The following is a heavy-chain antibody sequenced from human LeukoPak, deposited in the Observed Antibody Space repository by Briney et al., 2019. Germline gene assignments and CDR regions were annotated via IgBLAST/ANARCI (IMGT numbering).Heavy chain of an antibody. D-gene: IGHD3-22*01. V-gene: IGHV5-51*01. Sequence: GESLKISCKGSGYSFTSYWIGWVRQMPGKGLEWMGIIYPGDSDTRYSPSFQGQVTISADKSISTAYLQWSSLKASDTAMYYCARQDSSGYYEYYYGMDVWGQGTTVTVS. CDR3: ARQDSSGYYEYYYGMDV. J-gene: IGHJ6*02. CDR2: IYPGDSDT. CDR1: GYSFTSYW.